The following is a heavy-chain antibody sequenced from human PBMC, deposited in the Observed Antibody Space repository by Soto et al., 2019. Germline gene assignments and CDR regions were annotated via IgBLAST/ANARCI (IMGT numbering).Heavy chain of an antibody. CDR1: AGSFSGYY. Sequence: QVQLQQWGAGLLKPSETLSLTCAVYAGSFSGYYWSWIRQPPGKGLEWIGEINHSGSTNYTPSLKSRVPLSVDTSKNQFSRKMRSVTGADTAVYYCARERWVYDFWSGYPWSYYGMDVWGRATTVTVSS. D-gene: IGHD3-3*01. V-gene: IGHV4-34*01. J-gene: IGHJ6*02. CDR2: INHSGST. CDR3: ARERWVYDFWSGYPWSYYGMDV.